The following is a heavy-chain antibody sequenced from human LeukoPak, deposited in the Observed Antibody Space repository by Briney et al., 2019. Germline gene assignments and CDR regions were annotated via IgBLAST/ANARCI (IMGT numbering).Heavy chain of an antibody. D-gene: IGHD6-13*01. CDR3: ARGAPGDIAAAGADYYYGMDV. CDR2: INHSGST. Sequence: SETLSLTCAVYGGSFSGYYWSWIRQPPGKGLEWIGEINHSGSTNYNPSLKSRVTISVDTSKNQFSLKLSSVTAADTAVYDCARGAPGDIAAAGADYYYGMDVWGQGTTVTVSS. CDR1: GGSFSGYY. J-gene: IGHJ6*02. V-gene: IGHV4-34*01.